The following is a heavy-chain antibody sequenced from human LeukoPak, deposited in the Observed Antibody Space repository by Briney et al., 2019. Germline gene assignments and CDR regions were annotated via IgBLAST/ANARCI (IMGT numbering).Heavy chain of an antibody. J-gene: IGHJ5*02. V-gene: IGHV3-30-3*01. D-gene: IGHD3-3*01. CDR1: GFTFSSYA. CDR3: ARVLREWLLFGWFDP. CDR2: ISYDGSNK. Sequence: GGSLRLSCAASGFTFSSYAMHWVRQAPGKGLEWVAVISYDGSNKYYADSVKGRFTISRDNAKNSLYLQINSLRVEDTAVYFCARVLREWLLFGWFDPWGQGTLVTVSS.